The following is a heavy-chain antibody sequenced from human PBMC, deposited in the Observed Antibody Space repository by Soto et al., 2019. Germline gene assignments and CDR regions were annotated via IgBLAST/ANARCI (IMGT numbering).Heavy chain of an antibody. V-gene: IGHV4-31*03. CDR1: GSSISSGAYY. CDR3: ARAQRGLRFLEWLPLYGMDV. D-gene: IGHD3-3*01. J-gene: IGHJ6*02. Sequence: SETLSLTCKVSGSSISSGAYYWSWIRQHPGKVLEWIGFIYYGGNTYYNPSLESRVNISVDTSRNQFSLKLSSVTAADTAVYYCARAQRGLRFLEWLPLYGMDVWGQGTTVTVSS. CDR2: IYYGGNT.